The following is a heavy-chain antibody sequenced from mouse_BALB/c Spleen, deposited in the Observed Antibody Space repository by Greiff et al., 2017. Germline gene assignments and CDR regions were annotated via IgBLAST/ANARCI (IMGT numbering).Heavy chain of an antibody. V-gene: IGHV1-69*02. D-gene: IGHD1-2*01. CDR2: IYPSDSYT. Sequence: QVQLQQPGAELVRPGASVKLSCKASGYTFTSYWINWVKQRPGQGLEWIGNIYPSDSYTNYNQKFKDKATLTADKSSSTAYMQLSSLTSEDSAVYYCARMGGTAPYAMDYWGQGTSVTVSS. CDR1: GYTFTSYW. J-gene: IGHJ4*01. CDR3: ARMGGTAPYAMDY.